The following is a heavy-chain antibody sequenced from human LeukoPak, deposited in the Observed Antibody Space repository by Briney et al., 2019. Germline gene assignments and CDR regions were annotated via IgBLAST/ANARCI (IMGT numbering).Heavy chain of an antibody. CDR1: GYSLSDLS. V-gene: IGHV1-24*01. CDR2: FEPEEGAHGET. D-gene: IGHD1-1*01. J-gene: IGHJ3*02. Sequence: GASVRVSCRVSGYSLSDLSIHWVRHVAAKGLEWMGGFEPEEGAHGETIFAQKFEDRLTLTEDTSADTAYMELVRPTSEDTAVYYCATDRLEIYALHIWGQGTAVTVSS. CDR3: ATDRLEIYALHI.